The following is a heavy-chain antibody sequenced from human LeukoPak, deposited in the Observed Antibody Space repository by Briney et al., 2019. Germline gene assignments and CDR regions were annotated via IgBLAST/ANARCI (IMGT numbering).Heavy chain of an antibody. CDR3: ARSSGWYTLTMAY. V-gene: IGHV3-33*01. CDR1: GFTFSSYG. D-gene: IGHD6-19*01. CDR2: IWYDGSNK. Sequence: PGRSLRLSCAASGFTFSSYGMHWVRQAPGKGLEWVAVIWYDGSNKYYADSVKGRFTISRDNSKNTLYLQMNSLRAEDTAVYYCARSSGWYTLTMAYWGQGTLVTVSS. J-gene: IGHJ4*02.